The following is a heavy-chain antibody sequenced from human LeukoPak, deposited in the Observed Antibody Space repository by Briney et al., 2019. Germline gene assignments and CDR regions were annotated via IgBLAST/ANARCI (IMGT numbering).Heavy chain of an antibody. CDR2: IRRKNNGGTT. CDR1: GFAFTNAC. D-gene: IGHD5-12*01. V-gene: IGHV3-15*01. CDR3: TTDPGYRGLYYFDY. Sequence: KTGGSLRLSCAASGFAFTNACMSWVRRAPGKGLEWVGRIRRKNNGGTTDYAAPVRGRFSISRDDSKSMLYLQMNSLKTEDTALYYCTTDPGYRGLYYFDYWGQGTLVTVSS. J-gene: IGHJ4*02.